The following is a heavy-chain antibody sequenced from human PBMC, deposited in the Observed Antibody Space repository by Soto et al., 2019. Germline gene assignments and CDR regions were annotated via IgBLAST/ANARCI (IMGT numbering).Heavy chain of an antibody. J-gene: IGHJ3*02. CDR3: ATTVRYYYDSSYYYINLTEDAFDI. D-gene: IGHD3-22*01. Sequence: PGESLKISCKGSGYSFTSYWIGWVRQMPGKGLEWMGIIYPGDSDTRYSPSFQGQVTISADKSISTAYLQWSSPKASDTAMYYCATTVRYYYDSSYYYINLTEDAFDIWGHGTMVTSSS. V-gene: IGHV5-51*01. CDR2: IYPGDSDT. CDR1: GYSFTSYW.